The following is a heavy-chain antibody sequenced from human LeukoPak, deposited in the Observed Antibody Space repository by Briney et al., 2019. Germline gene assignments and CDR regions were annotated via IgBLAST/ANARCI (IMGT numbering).Heavy chain of an antibody. V-gene: IGHV1-2*02. CDR1: GYTFTGYY. CDR3: ASLSPPSGWSGYPY. D-gene: IGHD3-3*01. J-gene: IGHJ4*02. CDR2: INPNSGGT. Sequence: GASVKVSCKASGYTFTGYYMHWVRQAPGQGLEWMGWINPNSGGTNYAQKFQGRVTMTRDTSISAAYMELSRLRSDDTAVYYCASLSPPSGWSGYPYWGQGTLVTVSS.